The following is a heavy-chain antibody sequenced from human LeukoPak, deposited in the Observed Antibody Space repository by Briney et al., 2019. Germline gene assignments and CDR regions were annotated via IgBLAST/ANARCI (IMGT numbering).Heavy chain of an antibody. J-gene: IGHJ5*02. D-gene: IGHD3-10*01. CDR1: GGSISSGSYY. Sequence: NPSETLSLTCTVSGGSISSGSYYWGWIRQPPGKGLEWIGYIYYSGSTNYNPSLKSRVTISVDTSKNQFSLKLSSVTAADTAVYYCATYGSGSRRWFDPWGQGTLVTVSS. V-gene: IGHV4-61*05. CDR2: IYYSGST. CDR3: ATYGSGSRRWFDP.